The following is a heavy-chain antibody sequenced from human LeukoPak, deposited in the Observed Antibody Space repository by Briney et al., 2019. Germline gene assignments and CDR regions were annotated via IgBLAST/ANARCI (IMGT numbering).Heavy chain of an antibody. CDR1: GGTFSSYA. CDR3: ARGFYYDSSGCNYGGFDI. J-gene: IGHJ3*02. CDR2: IIPIFGAA. Sequence: SVKVSCKASGGTFSSYAISWVRQAPGQGLEWMGRIIPIFGAANYAQRFQGRVSITTDESTSTAYMELSSLRSEDTAVYYCARGFYYDSSGCNYGGFDIWGQGTMVTVSS. V-gene: IGHV1-69*05. D-gene: IGHD3-22*01.